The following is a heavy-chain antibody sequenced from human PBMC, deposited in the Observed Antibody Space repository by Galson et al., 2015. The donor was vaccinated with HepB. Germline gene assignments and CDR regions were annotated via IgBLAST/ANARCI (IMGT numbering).Heavy chain of an antibody. V-gene: IGHV3-66*01. CDR1: GFTVSSNY. Sequence: SLRPPCSAPGFTVSSNYITWVRPAPGKGLGWVSVIYSGGSTYYAGSVKGRFTISSDNSNNTLYLQMNGLGDEDTAVYVCAREPLSTTTLARPGAFDLWGQGTMVTVSS. D-gene: IGHD2/OR15-2a*01. J-gene: IGHJ3*01. CDR2: IYSGGST. CDR3: AREPLSTTTLARPGAFDL.